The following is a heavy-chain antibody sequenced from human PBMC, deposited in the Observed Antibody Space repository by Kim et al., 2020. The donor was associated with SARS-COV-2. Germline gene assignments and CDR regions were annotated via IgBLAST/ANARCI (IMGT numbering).Heavy chain of an antibody. Sequence: NPSLKSRVTILLVTSKNQFSLNLTSVTAADTAVYYCARAPSWFGELGWFDSWGQGTLVTVSS. J-gene: IGHJ5*01. D-gene: IGHD3-10*01. CDR3: ARAPSWFGELGWFDS. V-gene: IGHV4-31*02.